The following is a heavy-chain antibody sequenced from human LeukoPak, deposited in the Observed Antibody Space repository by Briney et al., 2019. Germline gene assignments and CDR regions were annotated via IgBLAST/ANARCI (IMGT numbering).Heavy chain of an antibody. D-gene: IGHD5-18*01. J-gene: IGHJ5*02. Sequence: SVKVSCEASGGTFSSYAISWVRQAPGQGLEWMGGIIPIFGTANYAQKFQGRVTITADESTSTAYMELSSLRSEDTAVYYCARVGNTAMPNLGWFDPWGQGTLVTVSS. CDR2: IIPIFGTA. CDR1: GGTFSSYA. V-gene: IGHV1-69*01. CDR3: ARVGNTAMPNLGWFDP.